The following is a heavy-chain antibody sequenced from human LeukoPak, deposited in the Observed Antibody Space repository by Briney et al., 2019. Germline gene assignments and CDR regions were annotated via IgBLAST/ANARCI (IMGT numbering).Heavy chain of an antibody. CDR2: INHSGST. Sequence: PSETLSLTCTVSGGSISSGGYYWSWIRQPPGKGLEWIGEINHSGSTNYNPSLKSRVTISVDTSKNQFSLKLSSVTAADTAVYYCARGLAVAGTSWGQGTLVTVSS. V-gene: IGHV4-39*07. CDR3: ARGLAVAGTS. J-gene: IGHJ4*02. CDR1: GGSISSGGYY. D-gene: IGHD6-19*01.